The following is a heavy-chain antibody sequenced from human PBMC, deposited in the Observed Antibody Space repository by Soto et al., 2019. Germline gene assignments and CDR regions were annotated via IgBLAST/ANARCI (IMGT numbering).Heavy chain of an antibody. D-gene: IGHD3-9*01. CDR1: GFTFSSYA. CDR2: IFATSTTI. J-gene: IGHJ4*02. Sequence: GGSLRLSCAASGFTFSSYAMGWVRQAPGKGLEWISYIFATSTTIYYADSVRGRFTVSRDNTQNSLFLLMNSLRAEDTAIYYCARDKDWAFDYWGQGTLVTVSS. V-gene: IGHV3-48*04. CDR3: ARDKDWAFDY.